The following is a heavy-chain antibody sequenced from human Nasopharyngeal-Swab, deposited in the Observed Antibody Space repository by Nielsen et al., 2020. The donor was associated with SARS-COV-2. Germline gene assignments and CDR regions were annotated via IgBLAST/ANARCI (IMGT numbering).Heavy chain of an antibody. Sequence: SETLSLTCAVSGGSFSGHYWTWIRQPPGKGLEWIGEINHSGTTSYNPSLKSRVTISVDTSKNQFSLKLSSVTAADTALYYCASWNYYDSSGYFSWGQGTLVTVSS. CDR2: INHSGTT. D-gene: IGHD3-22*01. CDR1: GGSFSGHY. CDR3: ASWNYYDSSGYFS. J-gene: IGHJ5*02. V-gene: IGHV4-34*01.